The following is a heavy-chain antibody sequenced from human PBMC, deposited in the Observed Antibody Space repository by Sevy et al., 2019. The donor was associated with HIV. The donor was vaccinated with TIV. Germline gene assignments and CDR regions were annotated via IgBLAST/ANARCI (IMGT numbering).Heavy chain of an antibody. D-gene: IGHD1-26*01. CDR3: VKDVGVGSTRRYADY. V-gene: IGHV3-33*06. CDR1: GFSFRTYA. Sequence: GGSLRLSCAASGFSFRTYAMHWVRQAPGKGLEGVAGIWYDGSNENHAGAVKGRFTISRDNSKNTLYLQMNSLRAEDTAVYYCVKDVGVGSTRRYADYWGQGTLVTVSS. CDR2: IWYDGSNE. J-gene: IGHJ4*02.